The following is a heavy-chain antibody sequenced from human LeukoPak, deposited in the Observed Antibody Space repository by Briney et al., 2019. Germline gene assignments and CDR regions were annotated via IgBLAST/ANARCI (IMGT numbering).Heavy chain of an antibody. D-gene: IGHD1-14*01. CDR2: LSGGGGST. CDR3: AKSTGAGGFDY. Sequence: PGGSLRLSCEASGFTFRSYAMSWVRQAPGKGLEWVSALSGGGGSTSYGDSVKGRFTISRDNSKNTLYLQMNSLRAEDTAVYYCAKSTGAGGFDYWGQGTLVTGSS. V-gene: IGHV3-23*01. J-gene: IGHJ4*02. CDR1: GFTFRSYA.